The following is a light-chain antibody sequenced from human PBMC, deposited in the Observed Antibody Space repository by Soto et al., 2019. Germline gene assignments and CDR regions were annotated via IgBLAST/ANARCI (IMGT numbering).Light chain of an antibody. Sequence: NFMLTQPHSVSESPGKTVTISCTRSSGSIASNYVQWYQQRPGRAPTPVIYEDNERPSGVPDRFSGSIDSSSNSASLTISGLKTDDEADYYCQSYHSGNVVFGGGTKLTVL. CDR1: SGSIASNY. CDR3: QSYHSGNVV. J-gene: IGLJ2*01. CDR2: EDN. V-gene: IGLV6-57*04.